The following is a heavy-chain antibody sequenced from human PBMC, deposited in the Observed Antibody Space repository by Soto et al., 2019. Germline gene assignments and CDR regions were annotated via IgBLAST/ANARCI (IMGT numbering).Heavy chain of an antibody. D-gene: IGHD2-21*02. Sequence: ASVKVYCKASGGTFSSYAISWVRQAPGQGLEWMGGIIPIFGTANYAQKFQGRVTITADESTSTAYMELSSLRSEDTAVYYCAVELAYCGGDCYPTSTDDYWGQGTLVTVSS. V-gene: IGHV1-69*01. CDR1: GGTFSSYA. J-gene: IGHJ4*02. CDR2: IIPIFGTA. CDR3: AVELAYCGGDCYPTSTDDY.